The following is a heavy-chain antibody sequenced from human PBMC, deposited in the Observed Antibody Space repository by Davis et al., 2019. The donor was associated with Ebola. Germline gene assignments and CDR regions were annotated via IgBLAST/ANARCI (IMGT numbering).Heavy chain of an antibody. CDR3: LSGSSSGSSVAY. CDR1: GFTVSSNY. D-gene: IGHD6-6*01. V-gene: IGHV3-66*01. Sequence: GESLKISCAASGFTVSSNYMSWVRQAPGKGLEWVSVTYSGGSTYYADSVKGRFTISRDNSRNTLYLQMNSLRAEDTAVYYCLSGSSSGSSVAYWGQGTLVTVSS. CDR2: TYSGGST. J-gene: IGHJ4*02.